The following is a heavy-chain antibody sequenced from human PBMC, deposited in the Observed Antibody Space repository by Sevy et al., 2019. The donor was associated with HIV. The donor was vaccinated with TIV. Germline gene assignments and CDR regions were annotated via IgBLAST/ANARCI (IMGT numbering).Heavy chain of an antibody. CDR3: ARRGGGYSYGYYFDY. D-gene: IGHD5-18*01. CDR1: GFSFNSYA. Sequence: GGSLRLSCAASGFSFNSYAMHWVRQAPGKGPEWVAVISYEGSNKYYADSVRGRFTISRDNSNNILYLQMNSLRPDDTAVYFRARRGGGYSYGYYFDYWGQGTLVTVSS. J-gene: IGHJ4*02. V-gene: IGHV3-30-3*01. CDR2: ISYEGSNK.